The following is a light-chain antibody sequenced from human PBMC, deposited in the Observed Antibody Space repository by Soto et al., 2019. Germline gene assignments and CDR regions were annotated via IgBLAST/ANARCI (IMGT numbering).Light chain of an antibody. V-gene: IGKV1-39*01. CDR2: GAF. J-gene: IGKJ2*01. Sequence: DIQMTQSPSTLSASVGDRVTITCRASQILNNRLSWYQQKPGKAPNLLISGAFNLQSGVPSRFSGSGSGTDFTLTISSLQPEDSATYYCQQSYITLYSFGQGTRLEIK. CDR1: QILNNR. CDR3: QQSYITLYS.